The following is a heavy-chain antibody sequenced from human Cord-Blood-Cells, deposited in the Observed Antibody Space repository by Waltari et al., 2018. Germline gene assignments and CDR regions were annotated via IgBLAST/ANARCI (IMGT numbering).Heavy chain of an antibody. D-gene: IGHD5-12*01. CDR1: GGSFSGYY. CDR3: ASRRDSGYDDY. J-gene: IGHJ4*02. V-gene: IGHV4-34*01. Sequence: QVQLQQWGAGLLKPSETLSLTCAVHGGSFSGYYWTWIRQPPGKGLEWIGEINHSGSTNYNPSLKSRVTISVDTSKNQFSLKLSSVTAADTAVYYCASRRDSGYDDYWGQGTLVTVSS. CDR2: INHSGST.